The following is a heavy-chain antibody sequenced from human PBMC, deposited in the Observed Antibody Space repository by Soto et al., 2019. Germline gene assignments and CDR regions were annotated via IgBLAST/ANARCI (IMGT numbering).Heavy chain of an antibody. V-gene: IGHV4-59*01. CDR2: IYYSGST. J-gene: IGHJ6*02. CDR3: ARDISNDILTGYHYGMDV. D-gene: IGHD3-9*01. CDR1: GGSISSYY. Sequence: SETLSLTCTVSGGSISSYYWSWIRQPPGKGLEWIGSIYYSGSTYYNPSLKSRVTISVDTSKNQFSLKLSSVTAAGTAVYYCARDISNDILTGYHYGMDVWGQGTTVTVSS.